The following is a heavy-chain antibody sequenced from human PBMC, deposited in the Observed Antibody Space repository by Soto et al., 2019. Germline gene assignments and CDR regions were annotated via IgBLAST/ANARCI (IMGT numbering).Heavy chain of an antibody. J-gene: IGHJ5*02. CDR3: ARTYGSGSYYTTLNWFDP. Sequence: SGPTLVNPTETLTLTCTVSGFSLSNARMGVSWIRQPPGKALEWLAHIFSNDEKSYSTSLKSRLTISKDTSKSQVVLTMTNMDPVDTATYYCARTYGSGSYYTTLNWFDPWGQGTLVTVCS. CDR2: IFSNDEK. D-gene: IGHD3-10*01. CDR1: GFSLSNARMG. V-gene: IGHV2-26*01.